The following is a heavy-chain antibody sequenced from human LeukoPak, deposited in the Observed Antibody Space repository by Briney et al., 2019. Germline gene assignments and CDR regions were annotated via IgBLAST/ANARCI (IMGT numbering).Heavy chain of an antibody. J-gene: IGHJ4*02. CDR3: ARVGYYDSSGSTNREFDY. CDR1: GFTFSSYW. V-gene: IGHV3-74*01. Sequence: TGGSLRLSCAASGFTFSSYWMHWVRQAPGKGLVWVSRINSDGSSTSYADSVKGRFTISRDNAKNTLYLQMNSLGAEDTAVYYCARVGYYDSSGSTNREFDYWGRGTLVTVSS. CDR2: INSDGSST. D-gene: IGHD3-22*01.